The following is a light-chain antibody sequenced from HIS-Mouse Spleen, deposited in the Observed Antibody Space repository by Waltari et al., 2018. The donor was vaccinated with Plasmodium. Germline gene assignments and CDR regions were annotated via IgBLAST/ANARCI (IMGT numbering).Light chain of an antibody. Sequence: SYELTQPPSVSVSPGQTARITCSGTALPKQYAYWYQQKPGQAPVLVIYKDSERPSGIPERFSDSSSGTTVTLTISGVQAEDEADYYCQSADSSGTYVVFGGGTKLTVL. CDR2: KDS. CDR1: ALPKQY. CDR3: QSADSSGTYVV. J-gene: IGLJ2*01. V-gene: IGLV3-25*03.